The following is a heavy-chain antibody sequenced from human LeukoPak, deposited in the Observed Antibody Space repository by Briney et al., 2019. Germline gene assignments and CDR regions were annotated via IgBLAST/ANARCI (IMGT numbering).Heavy chain of an antibody. V-gene: IGHV4-31*03. CDR2: IYYSGST. Sequence: SETLSLTCTVSGGSISSGGYYWSWICLHPGKGLEWIGYIYYSGSTYYNPSLESRVTISVDTSKNQFSLKLSSVTAADTAVYYCESSSGYYYFDYWGQGTLVTVSS. D-gene: IGHD3-22*01. J-gene: IGHJ4*02. CDR1: GGSISSGGYY. CDR3: ESSSGYYYFDY.